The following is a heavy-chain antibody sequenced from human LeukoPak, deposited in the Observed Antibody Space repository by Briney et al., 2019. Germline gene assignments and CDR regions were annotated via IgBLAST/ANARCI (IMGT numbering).Heavy chain of an antibody. D-gene: IGHD6-19*01. V-gene: IGHV3-23*01. CDR2: ISGSAATT. CDR3: AAPRYYSSGWFGS. Sequence: GGSLRLSCAASGFTFSTYGMTWVRQAPGKGLEWVSAISGSAATTFYADSVKGRFTISRDNAKNTLYLQMNSLRAEDTAVYYCAAPRYYSSGWFGSWGQGTLVTVSS. J-gene: IGHJ5*01. CDR1: GFTFSTYG.